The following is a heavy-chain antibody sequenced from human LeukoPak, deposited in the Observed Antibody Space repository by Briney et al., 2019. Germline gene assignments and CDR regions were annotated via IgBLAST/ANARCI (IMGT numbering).Heavy chain of an antibody. CDR3: ARSTLGY. J-gene: IGHJ4*02. CDR2: INPNSGGT. V-gene: IGHV1-2*02. CDR1: GYTFTGYY. Sequence: ASVKVSCKASGYTFTGYYIHWVRQAPGQGLEWMGWINPNSGGTNYAQKFQGRVTMTRDTSISTAYMELNSLRSDDTAVYYCARSTLGYWGQGTLVTVSS.